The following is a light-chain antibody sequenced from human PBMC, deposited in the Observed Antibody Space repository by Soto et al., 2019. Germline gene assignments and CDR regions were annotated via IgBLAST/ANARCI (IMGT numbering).Light chain of an antibody. CDR2: GAS. CDR1: QSVRSN. V-gene: IGKV3-15*01. Sequence: EMVMTQSTATLSVSPGERATLSCRASQSVRSNLAWYQQKPGQAPRLLIYGASTRATGIPARFSGSGSGTEFTLTISSLQSEDFAVYYCQQYNNWPPWTFGQRTKVEIK. CDR3: QQYNNWPPWT. J-gene: IGKJ1*01.